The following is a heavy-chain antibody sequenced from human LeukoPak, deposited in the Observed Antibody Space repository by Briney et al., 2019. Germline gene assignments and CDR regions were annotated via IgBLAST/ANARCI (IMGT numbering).Heavy chain of an antibody. D-gene: IGHD3-10*01. CDR2: ISSSGSTI. J-gene: IGHJ4*02. CDR1: GFTFSSYE. V-gene: IGHV3-48*03. Sequence: GGSLRLSCAASGFTFSSYEMNWVRQAPGKGLEWASYISSSGSTIYYADSVKGRFTISRDNAKNSLYLQMNSLRAEDTAVYYCARVGFGELSDWGQGTLVTVSS. CDR3: ARVGFGELSD.